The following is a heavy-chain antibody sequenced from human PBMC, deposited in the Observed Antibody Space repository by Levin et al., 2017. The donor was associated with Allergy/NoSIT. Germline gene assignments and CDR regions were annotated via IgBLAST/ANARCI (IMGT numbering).Heavy chain of an antibody. V-gene: IGHV1-18*01. D-gene: IGHD4-17*01. Sequence: AASVKVSCKASGYTFTTHGISWVRQAPGQGLEWMGWVSADNGNTKYTQKFQGRVTMTTDTSTSTAYMELRSLRSDDTAMYYCARDERMTTVTFDFWGQGTLVTVSS. CDR1: GYTFTTHG. J-gene: IGHJ4*02. CDR3: ARDERMTTVTFDF. CDR2: VSADNGNT.